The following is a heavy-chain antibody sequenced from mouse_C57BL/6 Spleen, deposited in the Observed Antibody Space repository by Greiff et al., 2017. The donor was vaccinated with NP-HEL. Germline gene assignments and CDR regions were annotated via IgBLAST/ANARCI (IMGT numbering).Heavy chain of an antibody. J-gene: IGHJ2*01. CDR3: ARHGPGTIVDY. V-gene: IGHV5-6*01. Sequence: EVLLVESGGDLVKPGGSLKLSCAASGFTFSSYGMSWVRQTPDQGLEWVATISSGGGYTYYPDSVKGRFTIARDNAKNTLYLQISSLTSEDTAMYYCARHGPGTIVDYWGQGTTLTVSS. CDR2: ISSGGGYT. D-gene: IGHD4-1*01. CDR1: GFTFSSYG.